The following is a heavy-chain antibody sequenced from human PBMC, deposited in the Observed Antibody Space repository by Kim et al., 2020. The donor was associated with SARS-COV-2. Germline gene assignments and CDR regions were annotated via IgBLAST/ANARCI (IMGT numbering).Heavy chain of an antibody. CDR1: GFTFSSYG. CDR2: ISYDGSNK. V-gene: IGHV3-30*18. CDR3: AKILSVISSTPTFDY. J-gene: IGHJ4*02. D-gene: IGHD3-16*02. Sequence: GGSLRLSCAASGFTFSSYGMHWVRQAPGKGLEWVAVISYDGSNKYYADSVKGRFTISRDNSKYTLYLQMNSLRAEDTAVYYCAKILSVISSTPTFDYWGQGTLVTVSS.